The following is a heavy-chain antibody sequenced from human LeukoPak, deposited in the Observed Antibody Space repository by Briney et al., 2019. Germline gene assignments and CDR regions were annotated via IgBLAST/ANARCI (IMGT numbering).Heavy chain of an antibody. CDR3: ARAGMVGATIKGGSDY. D-gene: IGHD1-26*01. CDR2: INPNSGGT. Sequence: GASVKVSCKASGYTFTDYYIHWVRQAPGQGLEWMGWINPNSGGTNYAQKFQGGVTMTRDTSISTAYTELSTLKSDDTAVYYCARAGMVGATIKGGSDYWGQGTLVTVSS. J-gene: IGHJ4*02. V-gene: IGHV1-2*02. CDR1: GYTFTDYY.